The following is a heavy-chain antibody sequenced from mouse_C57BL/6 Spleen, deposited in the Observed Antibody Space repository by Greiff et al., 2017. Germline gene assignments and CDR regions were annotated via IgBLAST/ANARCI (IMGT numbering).Heavy chain of an antibody. V-gene: IGHV1-54*01. CDR3: ARYYYGSSSYFDY. D-gene: IGHD1-1*01. CDR2: INPGSGGT. CDR1: GYAFTNYL. Sequence: VQLQQSGAELVRPGTSVKVSCKASGYAFTNYLIEWVKQRPGQGLEWIGVINPGSGGTNYNEKFKGKATLTADKSSSTAYMQLSSLTSEDSAVYFCARYYYGSSSYFDYWGQGTTLTVSS. J-gene: IGHJ2*01.